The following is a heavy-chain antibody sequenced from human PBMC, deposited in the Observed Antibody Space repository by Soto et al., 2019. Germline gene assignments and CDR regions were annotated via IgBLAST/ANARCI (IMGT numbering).Heavy chain of an antibody. CDR1: GFTFRSYA. D-gene: IGHD2-8*01. J-gene: IGHJ4*02. CDR2: ISGSGGDT. CDR3: AKVAVSLFDH. V-gene: IGHV3-23*01. Sequence: GGSLRLSCAASGFTFRSYAMSWVRQAPGKGLEWVSFISGSGGDTYYADSVKGRFTISRDNSKNTLYLQMNSLRAEDTAVYYCAKVAVSLFDHWGQGTLVTVSS.